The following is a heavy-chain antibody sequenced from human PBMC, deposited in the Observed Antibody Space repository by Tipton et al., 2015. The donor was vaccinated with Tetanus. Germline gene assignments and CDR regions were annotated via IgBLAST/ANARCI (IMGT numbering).Heavy chain of an antibody. Sequence: CAASGFTFNNYAMGWVRQAPGKGLEWVPSINGTGTVTHHADSVKGRFTISRDNSKNTLYLQMNSLRAEDTAIYFCAKALKTLIYQCFDYWGQGTLVTVSS. D-gene: IGHD2-2*01. J-gene: IGHJ4*02. CDR2: INGTGTVT. V-gene: IGHV3-23*01. CDR1: GFTFNNYA. CDR3: AKALKTLIYQCFDY.